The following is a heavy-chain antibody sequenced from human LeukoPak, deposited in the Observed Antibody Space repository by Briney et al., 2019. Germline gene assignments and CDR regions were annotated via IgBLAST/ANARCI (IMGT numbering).Heavy chain of an antibody. Sequence: ASVKVSCKASGYTFTSYNINWVRQATGQGLEWMGWMNPNSGDTGYAQKFQGRVTMTRDTSISTAYMELSRLRSDDTAVYYCARVIVTSIQVQLVSWFDPWGQGTLVTVSS. CDR1: GYTFTSYN. CDR2: MNPNSGDT. D-gene: IGHD6-6*01. J-gene: IGHJ5*02. V-gene: IGHV1-8*01. CDR3: ARVIVTSIQVQLVSWFDP.